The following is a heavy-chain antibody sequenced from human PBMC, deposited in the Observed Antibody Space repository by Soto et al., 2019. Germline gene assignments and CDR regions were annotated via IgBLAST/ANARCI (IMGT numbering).Heavy chain of an antibody. CDR3: ARDSSGWYSLLFAFDI. CDR1: GGTFSSYT. J-gene: IGHJ3*02. D-gene: IGHD3-22*01. CDR2: IIPILGIA. V-gene: IGHV1-69*04. Sequence: SVKVSCKASGGTFSSYTISWVRQAPGQGLEWMGRIIPILGIANYAQKFQGRVTITADKSTSTAYMELSSLRSEDTAVYYCARDSSGWYSLLFAFDICGQGSMATVSS.